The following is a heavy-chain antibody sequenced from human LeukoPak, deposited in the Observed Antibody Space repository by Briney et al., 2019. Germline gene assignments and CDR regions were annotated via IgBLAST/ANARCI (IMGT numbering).Heavy chain of an antibody. Sequence: GASVKVPCKASGYTFTGYYMHWVRQAPGQGLEWMGWINPNSGGTNYAQKFQGRVTMTRDTSISTAYMELSRLRSDDTAVYYCARESQERYCSSTSCYVGPGWGQGTLVTVSS. CDR1: GYTFTGYY. D-gene: IGHD2-2*01. V-gene: IGHV1-2*02. CDR3: ARESQERYCSSTSCYVGPG. J-gene: IGHJ4*02. CDR2: INPNSGGT.